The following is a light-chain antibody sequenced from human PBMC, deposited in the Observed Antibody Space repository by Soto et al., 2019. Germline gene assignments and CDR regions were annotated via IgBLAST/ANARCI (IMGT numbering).Light chain of an antibody. CDR3: QQYNSYWT. CDR2: GAS. CDR1: QDIRNW. J-gene: IGKJ1*01. V-gene: IGKV1D-16*01. Sequence: DIQMTQSPSYVSASVGDRVTITCRASQDIRNWLAWYQQKPGKAPKLLIYGASTLQSGVPSRFSGSGSGTEFTLTISSLQPDDFATYYCQQYNSYWTFGQGTTVDIK.